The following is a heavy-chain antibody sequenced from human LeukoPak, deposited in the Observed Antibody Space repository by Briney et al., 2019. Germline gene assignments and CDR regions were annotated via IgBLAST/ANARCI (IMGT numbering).Heavy chain of an antibody. Sequence: ASVKVSCKTSGYTFTGYYMHWVRQAPGQGPEWMGWINPKSGGTNYPQKFQGRVTITRDTSVSTLYMELTRLRSDDTAVYYCVSGPRVDFWSGSYYFDYWGQGTLVTVSS. CDR1: GYTFTGYY. CDR3: VSGPRVDFWSGSYYFDY. CDR2: INPKSGGT. V-gene: IGHV1-2*02. J-gene: IGHJ4*02. D-gene: IGHD3-3*01.